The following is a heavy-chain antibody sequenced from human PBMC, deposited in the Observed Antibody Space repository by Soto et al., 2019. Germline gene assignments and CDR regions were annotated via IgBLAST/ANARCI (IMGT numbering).Heavy chain of an antibody. D-gene: IGHD4-17*01. Sequence: EVQLVESGGKLVQPGGSLRLSCEASGFAFNSYWMNWVRQTPGKGLEWVANIKQDGSEEYYVDSVRGRFTISRDNAKNSLFLQMNSLRGEDSGLYYCARTETLSTGDYYWYFDVWGRGTLVTVSS. J-gene: IGHJ2*01. CDR1: GFAFNSYW. V-gene: IGHV3-7*01. CDR3: ARTETLSTGDYYWYFDV. CDR2: IKQDGSEE.